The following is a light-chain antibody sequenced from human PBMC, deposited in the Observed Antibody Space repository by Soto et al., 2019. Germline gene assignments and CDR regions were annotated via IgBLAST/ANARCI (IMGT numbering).Light chain of an antibody. J-gene: IGLJ1*01. Sequence: AVVTQEPSLTVSPGGTVTLTCGSSTGAVTSGHYPYWFQQKPGQAPRTLIYDTSNKHSWTPARFSGSLLGGKAALTLSSAQPEDEAEYYYLLSYSGARRVFGTGTKVTVL. V-gene: IGLV7-46*01. CDR1: TGAVTSGHY. CDR2: DTS. CDR3: LLSYSGARRV.